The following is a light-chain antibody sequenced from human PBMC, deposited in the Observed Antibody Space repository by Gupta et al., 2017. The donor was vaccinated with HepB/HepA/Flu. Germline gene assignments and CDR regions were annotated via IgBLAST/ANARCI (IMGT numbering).Light chain of an antibody. Sequence: QSALTQPASVSGSPGQSLTISCTGTSSDIGAYNSVSWYQQYPGKAPKLLIYDVSNRPSGVSNRFSASKSGNTASLTISGLQPEDEADYYCSSFTSTTTLVRFGGGTKLTVL. J-gene: IGLJ2*01. CDR2: DVS. V-gene: IGLV2-14*03. CDR3: SSFTSTTTLVR. CDR1: SSDIGAYNS.